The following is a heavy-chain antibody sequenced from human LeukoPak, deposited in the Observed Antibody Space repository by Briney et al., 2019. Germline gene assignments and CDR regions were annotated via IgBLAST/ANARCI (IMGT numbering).Heavy chain of an antibody. CDR3: ARDRAGWGVVVVAAGDAFDI. V-gene: IGHV3-33*01. CDR1: GFTFSSYG. CDR2: IWYDGSNK. J-gene: IGHJ3*02. Sequence: GGSLTLSCAASGFTFSSYGMHWVGQAPGKGLEWVAVIWYDGSNKYYADSVKGRFTISRDNSKNTLYLQMNSLRAEDTAVYYCARDRAGWGVVVVAAGDAFDIWGRGRMVAVSS. D-gene: IGHD2-15*01.